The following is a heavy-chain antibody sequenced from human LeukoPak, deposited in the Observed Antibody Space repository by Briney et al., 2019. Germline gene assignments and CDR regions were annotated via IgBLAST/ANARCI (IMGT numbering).Heavy chain of an antibody. CDR2: IIPILGIA. D-gene: IGHD3-3*01. J-gene: IGHJ4*02. CDR1: GGTFSSYA. Sequence: ASVKVSCKASGGTFSSYAISWVRQAPGQGLEWMGRIIPILGIANYAQKFQGRVTITADKSTSTAYMELSSLRSEDTAVYYCARCRSGYHFDYWGQGTLVTVSS. V-gene: IGHV1-69*04. CDR3: ARCRSGYHFDY.